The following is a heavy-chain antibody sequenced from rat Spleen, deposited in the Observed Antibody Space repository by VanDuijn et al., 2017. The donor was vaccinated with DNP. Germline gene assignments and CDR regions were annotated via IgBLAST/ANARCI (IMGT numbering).Heavy chain of an antibody. Sequence: EVQLVESGGDLVQPGRSLKLSCAASGFTFSDYNMAWVRQAPKKGLEWVATIFYDGSRTYYRDSVKGRFTMSRDNAKSTLYLQMDSLRSEDTATYYCATASWDAMDAWGQGTSVTVSS. V-gene: IGHV5S10*01. D-gene: IGHD1-12*01. J-gene: IGHJ4*01. CDR3: ATASWDAMDA. CDR1: GFTFSDYN. CDR2: IFYDGSRT.